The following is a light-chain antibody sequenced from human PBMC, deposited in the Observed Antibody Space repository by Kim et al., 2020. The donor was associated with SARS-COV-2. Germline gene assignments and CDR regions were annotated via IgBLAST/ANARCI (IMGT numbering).Light chain of an antibody. J-gene: IGKJ4*01. V-gene: IGKV1-33*01. CDR2: DAS. CDR3: QHYANLPVT. CDR1: QDISKS. Sequence: DIQMTQSPSSLFASVGDRVTITCQASQDISKSLNWYQQKPGKPPKVLIYDASNLETGVPSRFSGSGSGTLFSFTIGSLQPEDIGTYYCQHYANLPVTFGGGTKVDIK.